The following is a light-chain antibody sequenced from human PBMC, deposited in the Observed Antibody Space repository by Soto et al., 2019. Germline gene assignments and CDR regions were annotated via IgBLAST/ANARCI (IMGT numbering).Light chain of an antibody. CDR3: MRGGPWPYT. Sequence: DVVVTQSPLSLPVTLGQPASISCRSSQSLIHSDGNTYLHRFQQRPGQSPRRLIYHVSIRDSGVSDRFSGSGSGTDFTLEISRVEAEEVGIYYCMRGGPWPYTFGPGTTVYIK. CDR1: QSLIHSDGNTY. V-gene: IGKV2-30*02. CDR2: HVS. J-gene: IGKJ3*01.